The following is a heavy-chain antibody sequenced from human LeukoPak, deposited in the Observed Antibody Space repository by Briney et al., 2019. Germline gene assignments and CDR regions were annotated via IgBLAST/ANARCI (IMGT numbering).Heavy chain of an antibody. CDR2: IYHSGST. D-gene: IGHD7-27*01. V-gene: IGHV4-4*02. J-gene: IGHJ4*02. Sequence: SETLSLTCAVSGGSISSSNWWSWIRQPPGKGLEWIGEIYHSGSTSYNPSLKSRVTISADTSRDQFSLKLSSVTAADTAVYYCASRKLGNDYWGQGILVTVTS. CDR3: ASRKLGNDY. CDR1: GGSISSSNW.